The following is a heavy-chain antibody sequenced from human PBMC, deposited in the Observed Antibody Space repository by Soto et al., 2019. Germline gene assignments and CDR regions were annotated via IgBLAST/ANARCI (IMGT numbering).Heavy chain of an antibody. J-gene: IGHJ6*02. Sequence: ASVKVSCKASGYTFTSYDINWVRQATGQGLEWMGWMNPNSGNTGYAQKFQGRVTMTRNTSISTAYMELSSLRSEDTAVYYCARAPVAATTYYYYGMDVWGQGTTVTVSS. CDR2: MNPNSGNT. CDR3: ARAPVAATTYYYYGMDV. D-gene: IGHD6-19*01. CDR1: GYTFTSYD. V-gene: IGHV1-8*01.